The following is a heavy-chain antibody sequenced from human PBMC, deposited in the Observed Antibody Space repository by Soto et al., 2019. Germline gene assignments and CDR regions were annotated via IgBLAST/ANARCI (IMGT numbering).Heavy chain of an antibody. J-gene: IGHJ5*02. Sequence: QLQLQESGPGLVKPSETLSLTCTVSGGSITNGDYYWGCIRQAPGKGLEWIANVYYTGSTYYNPSLTIVVTMSVDTSKNQFSLKLTSVTAADAAVYYCARQAYSGSYDHWGQGTLVTVSS. V-gene: IGHV4-39*01. CDR3: ARQAYSGSYDH. CDR2: VYYTGST. D-gene: IGHD1-26*01. CDR1: GGSITNGDYY.